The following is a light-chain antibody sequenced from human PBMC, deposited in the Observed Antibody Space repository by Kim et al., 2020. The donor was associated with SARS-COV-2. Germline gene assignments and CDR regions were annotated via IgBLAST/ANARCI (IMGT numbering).Light chain of an antibody. J-gene: IGLJ2*01. V-gene: IGLV1-44*01. CDR3: AAWDDSLHVV. CDR2: SNN. CDR1: TSNIGSHT. Sequence: QSVLTQPPSASGTPGQRVTISCSGSTSNIGSHTVNWYQQLPGTAPQLLIYSNNQRPSGVPDRFSGSKSGTSASLAISGLRSEDEGNYYCAAWDDSLHVVFGGGTKVTVL.